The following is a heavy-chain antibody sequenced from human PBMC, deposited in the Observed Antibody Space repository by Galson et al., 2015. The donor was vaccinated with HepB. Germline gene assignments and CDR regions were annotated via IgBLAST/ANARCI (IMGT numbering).Heavy chain of an antibody. CDR1: GDSIHNYY. D-gene: IGHD6-19*01. CDR3: SRDGPVPH. CDR2: IYYSGST. Sequence: LSLTCTVSGDSIHNYYWSWMRQPPGKGLERLRSIYYSGSTHYNPSLKSRVSISVDTSKSQFSLKLSFLTASDTAVYYCSRDGPVPHWGQGTLVTVSA. V-gene: IGHV4-59*01. J-gene: IGHJ4*02.